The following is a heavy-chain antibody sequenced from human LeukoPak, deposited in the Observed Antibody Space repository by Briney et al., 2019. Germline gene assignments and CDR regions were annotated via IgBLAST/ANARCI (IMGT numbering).Heavy chain of an antibody. V-gene: IGHV4-34*01. CDR1: SGSFSGYY. CDR2: INHSGST. CDR3: ARSPLILHRSKKYGMDV. J-gene: IGHJ6*02. D-gene: IGHD2/OR15-2a*01. Sequence: SETLSLTCAVYSGSFSGYYWSWIRQPPGKGLEWIGEINHSGSTNYNPSLKSRVTISVDTSKNQFSLKLSSVTAADTAVYYCARSPLILHRSKKYGMDVWGQGTTVTVSS.